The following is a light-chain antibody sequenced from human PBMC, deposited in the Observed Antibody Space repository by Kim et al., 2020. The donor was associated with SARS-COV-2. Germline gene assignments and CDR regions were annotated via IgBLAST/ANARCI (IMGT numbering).Light chain of an antibody. CDR1: SRDVGGHNR. J-gene: IGLJ2*01. CDR3: SSYTSSSTVV. CDR2: EVS. V-gene: IGLV2-18*02. Sequence: GQSVPISGTGTSRDVGGHNRVSWYQQPPGTAPKLMSYEVSNRPSGVPDRFSGSKSGNTASLTISGLQAEDEADYFCSSYTSSSTVVFGGGTQLTVL.